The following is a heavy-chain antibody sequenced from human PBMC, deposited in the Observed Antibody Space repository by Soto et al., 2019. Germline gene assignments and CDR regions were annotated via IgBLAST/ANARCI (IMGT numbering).Heavy chain of an antibody. CDR2: INGANGNP. CDR1: GYSFSTYS. V-gene: IGHV1-3*01. Sequence: QVQVVQSGAEVKKPGASVKVSCKASGYSFSTYSMHWVRQAPGQGLEWMGGINGANGNPRYSQKFQDRVSISRDTPASTGYMELSRLRSEDTAVYDCARGKGMEENYYYHGMDVWGPGTTVIVSS. J-gene: IGHJ6*02. CDR3: ARGKGMEENYYYHGMDV. D-gene: IGHD1-1*01.